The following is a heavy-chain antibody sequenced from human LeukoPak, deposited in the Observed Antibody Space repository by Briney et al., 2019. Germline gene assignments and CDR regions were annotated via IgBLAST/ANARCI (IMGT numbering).Heavy chain of an antibody. J-gene: IGHJ4*02. CDR2: ISAYNGNT. D-gene: IGHD3-22*01. V-gene: IGHV1-18*01. Sequence: ASVKVSCKASGYTFTSDGISVVPQAPGQGLEWMGWISAYNGNTKYAQKLQGRVTMTTDTSTSTAYMELRSLRSDDTAVYYCARVRAYYYDSSGYYESLASDYWGQGTLVTVSS. CDR3: ARVRAYYYDSSGYYESLASDY. CDR1: GYTFTSDG.